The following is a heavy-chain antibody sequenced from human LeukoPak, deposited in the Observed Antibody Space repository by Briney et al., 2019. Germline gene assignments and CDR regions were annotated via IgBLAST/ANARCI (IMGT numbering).Heavy chain of an antibody. CDR1: GGSLSGYY. CDR3: ARRSEYSYSSGWRF. D-gene: IGHD5-18*01. Sequence: SETLSLTCAVYGGSLSGYYWTWIRQPPGKGLEWVGEIHHSGNTNYNPSLKSRVTISVDTSKNQCSLKLSSVTAADTAVYYCARRSEYSYSSGWRFWGQGTLVTVSS. V-gene: IGHV4-34*01. J-gene: IGHJ4*02. CDR2: IHHSGNT.